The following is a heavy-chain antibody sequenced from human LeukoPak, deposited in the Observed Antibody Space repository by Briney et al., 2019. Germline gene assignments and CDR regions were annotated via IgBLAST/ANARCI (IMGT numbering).Heavy chain of an antibody. CDR2: INQNEREI. V-gene: IGHV3-7*05. D-gene: IGHD3-10*01. Sequence: PGGSLRLSCAASGFTFSSYWMSWIRQAPGKGLEWVANINQNEREIYYADSVKGRFTISRDNSKNSLYLQMNSLRTEDTALYYCAKAWFGERSGGGFDYWGQGTLVTVSS. CDR3: AKAWFGERSGGGFDY. J-gene: IGHJ4*02. CDR1: GFTFSSYW.